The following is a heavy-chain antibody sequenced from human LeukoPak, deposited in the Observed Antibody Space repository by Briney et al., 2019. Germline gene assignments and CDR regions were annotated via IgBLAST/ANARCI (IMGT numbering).Heavy chain of an antibody. CDR2: VSGSGGST. V-gene: IGHV3-23*01. CDR3: AKRMIRGVNHDAFDL. J-gene: IGHJ3*01. Sequence: GGSLRLSCAASGFTFSRYAMSWVRQAPGKGLEWVSDVSGSGGSTYYADSVKGLFTISRDNSKNTLYLQMNSLRAEDTAVYYCAKRMIRGVNHDAFDLWGQGTMVTVSS. CDR1: GFTFSRYA. D-gene: IGHD3-10*01.